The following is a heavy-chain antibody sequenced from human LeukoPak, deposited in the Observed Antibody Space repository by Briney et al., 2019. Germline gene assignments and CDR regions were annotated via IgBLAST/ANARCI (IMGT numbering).Heavy chain of an antibody. CDR2: ISGSGGST. CDR1: GFTFSSYA. Sequence: GGSLRLSCAASGFTFSSYAMSWVRQAPGKGLEWVSAISGSGGSTYYADSVKGRFTTSRDNSKNTLYLQMNSLRAEDTAVYYCAKTRAVRRQGFDYWGQGTLVTVSS. D-gene: IGHD4-17*01. V-gene: IGHV3-23*01. J-gene: IGHJ4*02. CDR3: AKTRAVRRQGFDY.